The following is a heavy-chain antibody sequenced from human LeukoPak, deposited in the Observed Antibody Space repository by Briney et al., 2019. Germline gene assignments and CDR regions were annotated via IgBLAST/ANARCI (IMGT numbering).Heavy chain of an antibody. D-gene: IGHD3-9*01. V-gene: IGHV1-69*05. J-gene: IGHJ4*02. Sequence: SVKVSCKASGGTFSSYAISWVRQAPGQGLEWMGGIIPIFGTANYAQKFQGRVTITTDESTSTAYMELSSLRSEDTAVYYCARDERSLRYFDWLLVYWGQGTLVTVSS. CDR1: GGTFSSYA. CDR2: IIPIFGTA. CDR3: ARDERSLRYFDWLLVY.